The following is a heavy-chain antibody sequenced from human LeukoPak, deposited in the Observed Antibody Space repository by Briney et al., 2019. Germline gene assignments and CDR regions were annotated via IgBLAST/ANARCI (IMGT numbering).Heavy chain of an antibody. V-gene: IGHV3-53*01. CDR3: ARVRTVVVPAAARDYYYYMDV. D-gene: IGHD2-2*01. CDR1: GFTVNSNY. CDR2: IYSGGST. Sequence: TGGSLRLSCAASGFTVNSNYMSWVRQAPGKGLEWVSVIYSGGSTYYADSVKGRFTISRDNSKNTLYLQMNSLRAEDTAVYYCARVRTVVVPAAARDYYYYMDVWGKGTTVTVSS. J-gene: IGHJ6*03.